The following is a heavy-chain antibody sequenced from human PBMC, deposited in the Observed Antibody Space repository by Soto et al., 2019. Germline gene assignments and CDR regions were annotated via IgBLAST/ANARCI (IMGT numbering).Heavy chain of an antibody. Sequence: SVKVSCKASGGTFSSYAISWVRQAPGQGLEWMGGIIPIFGTANYAQKFQGRVTITADESTSTDYMELSSLRSEDTAVYYCARDHSRGPERPFDIWGQGKMVTVSS. CDR1: GGTFSSYA. CDR3: ARDHSRGPERPFDI. D-gene: IGHD3-22*01. J-gene: IGHJ3*02. CDR2: IIPIFGTA. V-gene: IGHV1-69*13.